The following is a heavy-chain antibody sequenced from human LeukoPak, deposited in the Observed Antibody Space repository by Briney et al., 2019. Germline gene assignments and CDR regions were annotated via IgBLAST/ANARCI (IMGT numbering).Heavy chain of an antibody. Sequence: GGSLRLSCAASGFTFSSYGMHWVRQAPGKGLEWVAFIRYDGSNKYYADSVKGRFTISRDNAKDSSYLQMNSLRAEDTAVYYCAGSGYYLVWGQGTLVTVSS. D-gene: IGHD3-22*01. V-gene: IGHV3-30*02. CDR1: GFTFSSYG. CDR2: IRYDGSNK. CDR3: AGSGYYLV. J-gene: IGHJ4*02.